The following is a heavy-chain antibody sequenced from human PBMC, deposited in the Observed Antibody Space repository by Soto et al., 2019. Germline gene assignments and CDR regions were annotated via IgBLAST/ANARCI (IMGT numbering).Heavy chain of an antibody. CDR2: FDPEDGET. Sequence: ASVKVSCKVSGYTLTELSMHWVRQAPGKGLEWMGGFDPEDGETIYAQKFQGRVTITRDTSASTAYMELSSLRSEDTAVYYCARDTYYDFWSGSPSLPLDYWGQGTLVTVSS. D-gene: IGHD3-3*01. CDR1: GYTLTELS. V-gene: IGHV1-24*01. J-gene: IGHJ4*02. CDR3: ARDTYYDFWSGSPSLPLDY.